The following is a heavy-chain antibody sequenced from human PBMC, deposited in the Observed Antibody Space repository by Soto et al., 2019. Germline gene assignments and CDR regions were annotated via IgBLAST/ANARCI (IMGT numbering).Heavy chain of an antibody. J-gene: IGHJ5*02. D-gene: IGHD5-12*01. CDR3: ARALLRRNWFDP. V-gene: IGHV4-59*12. CDR1: GGSISSYY. Sequence: PSETLSLTCTVSGGSISSYYWSWIRQPPGKGLEWIGYIYHSGSTNYNPSLKSRVTISVDTSKNQFSLKLSSVTAADTAVYYCARALLRRNWFDPWGQGTLVTVSS. CDR2: IYHSGST.